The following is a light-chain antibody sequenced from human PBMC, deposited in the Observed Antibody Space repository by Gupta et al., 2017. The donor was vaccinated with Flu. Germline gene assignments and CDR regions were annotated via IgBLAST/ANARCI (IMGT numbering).Light chain of an antibody. V-gene: IGKV2-30*01. J-gene: IGKJ5*01. CDR1: ESLVYSDGTTY. CDR2: NVS. Sequence: EVVMTQSPLSLRVTLGQPASISCTSIESLVYSDGTTYLSWFQQRPGQSPRRLIYNVSNRASGVPDRFSGSGSGTDFTLKISRVEAEDVGVYYCMQGTHWPPISFGQGTRLEIK. CDR3: MQGTHWPPIS.